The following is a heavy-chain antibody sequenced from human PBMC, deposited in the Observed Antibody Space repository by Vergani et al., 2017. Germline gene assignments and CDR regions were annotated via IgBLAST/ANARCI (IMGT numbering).Heavy chain of an antibody. CDR2: ISAYNGNT. V-gene: IGHV1-18*01. J-gene: IGHJ4*02. D-gene: IGHD3-3*01. Sequence: QVQLVQSGAAVKKPGASVKVSCKASGYTFTSYGISWVRQAPGQGLEWMGWISAYNGNTNYAQKLQGRVTMTTDTSTSTAYMELRSLRSDDTAVYYCARDGERDFWSGYYSYPLDYWGQGTLVTVSS. CDR1: GYTFTSYG. CDR3: ARDGERDFWSGYYSYPLDY.